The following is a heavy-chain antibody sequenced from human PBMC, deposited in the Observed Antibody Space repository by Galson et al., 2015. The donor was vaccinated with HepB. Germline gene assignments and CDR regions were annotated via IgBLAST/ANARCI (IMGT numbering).Heavy chain of an antibody. D-gene: IGHD1-26*01. CDR2: VSSNSRTM. Sequence: SLRLSCAASGFILANYFMTWVRQAPGKGLEWVAYVSSNSRTMYYADSVKGRFTVSRDNAKNSLYLQMNSLRDEDTAVYFCARDGGGSAQGFGQWGQGTLVTVSS. J-gene: IGHJ1*01. V-gene: IGHV3-48*02. CDR1: GFILANYF. CDR3: ARDGGGSAQGFGQ.